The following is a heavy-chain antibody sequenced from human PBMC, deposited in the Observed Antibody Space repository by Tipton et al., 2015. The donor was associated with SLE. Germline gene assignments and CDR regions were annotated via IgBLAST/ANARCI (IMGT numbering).Heavy chain of an antibody. CDR2: IWFDGSNK. Sequence: QLVQSGGGVVQPGRSLRLSCAGSGFIFNNYGMNWVRQAPGKGLEWVAVIWFDGSNKYYAESVRGRFAVSRDNSKNTLYLQMDSLRPEDTAVYYCVRDRGETPGPIGGVCLDSWGQGTLVTVSS. D-gene: IGHD3-16*01. CDR1: GFIFNNYG. CDR3: VRDRGETPGPIGGVCLDS. J-gene: IGHJ4*02. V-gene: IGHV3-33*08.